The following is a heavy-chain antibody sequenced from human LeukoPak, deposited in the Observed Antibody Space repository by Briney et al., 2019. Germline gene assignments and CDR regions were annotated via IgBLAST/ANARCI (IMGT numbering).Heavy chain of an antibody. Sequence: GGSLRLXCAASGFTFSSYSMNWVRQAPGKGLESVSSISSSSSYIYYADSVKGRFTISRDNAKNSLYLQMNSLRAEDTAVYYCARDRDGDNDYRGQGTLVTVSS. J-gene: IGHJ4*02. V-gene: IGHV3-21*01. CDR1: GFTFSSYS. CDR2: ISSSSSYI. CDR3: ARDRDGDNDY. D-gene: IGHD4-17*01.